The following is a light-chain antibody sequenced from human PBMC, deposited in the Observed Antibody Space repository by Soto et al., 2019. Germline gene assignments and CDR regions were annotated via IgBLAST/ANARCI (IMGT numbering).Light chain of an antibody. CDR3: QQYHNLYPGLT. CDR1: QDIGNF. Sequence: DIQMTQSPPSLSASVGDRVSITCQASQDIGNFLNWYQQKPGKAPKLLIYDASNLESGVPSRFXXSASRTAFTFTISAPQPEDIATQYCQQYHNLYPGLTFGSGTMVEIK. CDR2: DAS. J-gene: IGKJ4*01. V-gene: IGKV1-33*01.